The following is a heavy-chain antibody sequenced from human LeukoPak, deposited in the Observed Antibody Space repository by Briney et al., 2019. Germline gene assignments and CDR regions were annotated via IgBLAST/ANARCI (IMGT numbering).Heavy chain of an antibody. CDR1: RFIFSNYY. Sequence: GGSLRLSCAASRFIFSNYYMSWIRQTPGKGLEWIANIGTDGSSENYADSAKGRFTISRDNARNSLFLQMSSLRVEDTAVYFCARAGTYSGYKVFDTWGQGTLVTVAS. CDR2: IGTDGSSE. V-gene: IGHV3-11*01. D-gene: IGHD5-12*01. CDR3: ARAGTYSGYKVFDT. J-gene: IGHJ5*02.